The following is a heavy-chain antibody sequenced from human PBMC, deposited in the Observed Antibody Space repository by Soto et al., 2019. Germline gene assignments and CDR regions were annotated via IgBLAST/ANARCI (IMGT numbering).Heavy chain of an antibody. J-gene: IGHJ6*02. CDR3: AREGGVQLDPYGMDV. CDR2: INPNSGGT. D-gene: IGHD1-1*01. CDR1: GYTFTGYY. V-gene: IGHV1-2*04. Sequence: QVQLVQSGAEVKKPGASVKVSCKASGYTFTGYYMHWVRQAPGQGLEWMGWINPNSGGTNYAQKFQGWVTMTRDTSISTAYMELSRLRSADTAVYYCAREGGVQLDPYGMDVWGQGTTVTVSS.